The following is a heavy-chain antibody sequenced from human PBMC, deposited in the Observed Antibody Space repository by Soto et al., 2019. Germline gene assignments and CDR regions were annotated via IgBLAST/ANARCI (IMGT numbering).Heavy chain of an antibody. V-gene: IGHV3-64*01. CDR2: ISSNGGST. CDR1: GFTFSSYA. J-gene: IGHJ3*02. D-gene: IGHD2-2*01. CDR3: ARDQNCSSTSCRTGGAFDI. Sequence: VQLVESGGGLVQPGGSLRLSCAASGFTFSSYAMHWVRQAPGKGLEYVSAISSNGGSTYYANSVKGRFTISRDNSKNTLYLQMGSLRAEDMAVYYCARDQNCSSTSCRTGGAFDIWGQGTMVTVSS.